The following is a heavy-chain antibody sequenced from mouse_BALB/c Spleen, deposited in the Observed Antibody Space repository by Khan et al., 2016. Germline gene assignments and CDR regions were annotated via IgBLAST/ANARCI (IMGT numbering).Heavy chain of an antibody. CDR2: IDPANGNT. Sequence: VQLQQSGAELVKPGASVKLSCTASGFNIKDTYMHWVKQRPEQGLEWIGRIDPANGNTKYDPKFQGKATITADTSSNTAYLQLSSLTSEDTAVYYGARGGSSYFDDWGQGTTLTVAA. CDR3: ARGGSSYFDD. J-gene: IGHJ2*01. V-gene: IGHV14-3*02. CDR1: GFNIKDTY. D-gene: IGHD1-1*01.